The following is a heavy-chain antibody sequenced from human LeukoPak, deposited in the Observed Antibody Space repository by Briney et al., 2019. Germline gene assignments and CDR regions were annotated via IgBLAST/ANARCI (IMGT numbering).Heavy chain of an antibody. CDR1: GDSISSYY. Sequence: SETLSLTCTVSGDSISSYYWSWIRQPPGKGLEWIGYIYYSGSTNYNPSLKSRVTISVDTSKNQFSLKLSSVTAADTAVYYCARQGCSGGSCYSPDTRYAFDIWGQGTMVTVSS. D-gene: IGHD2-15*01. CDR2: IYYSGST. J-gene: IGHJ3*02. CDR3: ARQGCSGGSCYSPDTRYAFDI. V-gene: IGHV4-59*08.